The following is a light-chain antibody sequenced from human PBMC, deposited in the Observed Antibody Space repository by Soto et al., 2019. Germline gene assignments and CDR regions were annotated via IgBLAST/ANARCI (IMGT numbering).Light chain of an antibody. V-gene: IGLV2-14*01. CDR2: EVT. CDR3: SSYTNINTRACV. Sequence: LTQPASVSGSPGQSITISCTGTSGDIGSYNRVSWYQQHPGKAPKLIIYEVTDRPSGVSHRFSGSKSGNTASLTISGLQAEDEAEYYCSSYTNINTRACVFGTGTKVTVL. CDR1: SGDIGSYNR. J-gene: IGLJ1*01.